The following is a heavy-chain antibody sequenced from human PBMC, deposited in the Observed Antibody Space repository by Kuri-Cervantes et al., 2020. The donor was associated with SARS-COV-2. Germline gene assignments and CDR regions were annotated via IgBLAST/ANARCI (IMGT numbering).Heavy chain of an antibody. CDR3: ARDRGDGIFDS. D-gene: IGHD5-24*01. Sequence: GGSLRLSCAASGFTFSSYAMSWVRQAPGKGLEWVSAISGSGGSTYYADSVKGRFTISRDNSKNTLCLQMNSLRAEDTAVYYCARDRGDGIFDSWGQGTLVTVSS. CDR1: GFTFSSYA. CDR2: ISGSGGST. V-gene: IGHV3-23*01. J-gene: IGHJ4*02.